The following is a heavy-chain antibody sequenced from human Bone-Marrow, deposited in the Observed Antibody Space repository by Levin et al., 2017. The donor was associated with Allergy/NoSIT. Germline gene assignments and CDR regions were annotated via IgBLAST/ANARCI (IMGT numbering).Heavy chain of an antibody. CDR2: IWHHGNER. CDR1: GFSFSSYG. CDR3: ARDPQRVGVPVLDH. Sequence: GESLKISCAASGFSFSSYGMHWVRQAPGKGLEWVAVIWHHGNERVYADSVKGRFTISRDNSNNTLFLQRTSLRADDTAVYFCARDPQRVGVPVLDHWGQGNLVTVAS. J-gene: IGHJ4*02. D-gene: IGHD1-26*01. V-gene: IGHV3-33*01.